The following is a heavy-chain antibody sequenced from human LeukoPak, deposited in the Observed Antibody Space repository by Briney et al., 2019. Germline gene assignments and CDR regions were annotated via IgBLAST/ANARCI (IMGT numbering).Heavy chain of an antibody. CDR3: ARFYSGYGNYYYYMDV. V-gene: IGHV1-2*02. Sequence: PRASVKVSCKASGYNFTGYYLHWVRQAPGQGLEWMGWINPNTGGTNYAQKFQGRVTMTRDTSISTAYMELSRLRSDDTAVYYCARFYSGYGNYYYYMDVWGKGTTVTVSS. CDR1: GYNFTGYY. J-gene: IGHJ6*03. CDR2: INPNTGGT. D-gene: IGHD5-12*01.